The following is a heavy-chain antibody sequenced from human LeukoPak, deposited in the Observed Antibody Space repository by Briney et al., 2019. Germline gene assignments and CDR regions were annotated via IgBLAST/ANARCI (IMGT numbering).Heavy chain of an antibody. J-gene: IGHJ5*02. CDR1: GYTFTGYC. V-gene: IGHV1-2*02. Sequence: ASVKVSCKASGYTFTGYCIHWVRQAPGQGLEWMGWINPNNVGTNYAQRYQDRVTMTRDTSISTAYMELSSLRSDDTAVYYCARDPRGYSGYENWFDPWGQGTLVTVSS. CDR3: ARDPRGYSGYENWFDP. CDR2: INPNNVGT. D-gene: IGHD5-12*01.